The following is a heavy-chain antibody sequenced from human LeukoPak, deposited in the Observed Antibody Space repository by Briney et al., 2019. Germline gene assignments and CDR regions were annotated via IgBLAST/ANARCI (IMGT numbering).Heavy chain of an antibody. CDR2: INRGGDNI. CDR3: ARDHDWAFDY. D-gene: IGHD3-9*01. J-gene: IGHJ4*02. Sequence: PGGSLRLPCSASGFTFSSYSMNWVRQAPGKGLEWLAYINRGGDNIWYADSVKGRFTISRDNARDSLFLQMNSLRDGDTAVYYCARDHDWAFDYWGQGTLVTVSS. CDR1: GFTFSSYS. V-gene: IGHV3-48*02.